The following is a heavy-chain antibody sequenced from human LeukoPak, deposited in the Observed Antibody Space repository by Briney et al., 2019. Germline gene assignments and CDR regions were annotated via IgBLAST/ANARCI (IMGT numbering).Heavy chain of an antibody. CDR2: IYSGGST. CDR3: ARDLDYYGSGSYDY. CDR1: GFTVSSNY. V-gene: IGHV3-53*01. D-gene: IGHD3-10*01. J-gene: IGHJ4*02. Sequence: PGGSLRLSCAASGFTVSSNYMSWVRQAPGKGLEWVSVIYSGGSTYYADSVKGRFTISRDNSKNTLYLQMNSLRAEDTAVYYRARDLDYYGSGSYDYWGQGTLVTVSS.